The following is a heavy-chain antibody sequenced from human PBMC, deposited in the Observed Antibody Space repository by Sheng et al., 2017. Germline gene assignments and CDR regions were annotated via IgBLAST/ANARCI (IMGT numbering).Heavy chain of an antibody. CDR1: GGSISSGGYS. J-gene: IGHJ4*02. Sequence: QVQLQESGPGLVKPSQTLSLTCAVSGGSISSGGYSWSWIRQPPGEGLEWIGFIYYSGSTYYNPSLKSRVTISVDTSKNHFSLKLNSVTAADTAVYYCARTDCSTTSCPIDYWGQGTLVTVSS. V-gene: IGHV4-30-4*07. CDR3: ARTDCSTTSCPIDY. CDR2: IYYSGST. D-gene: IGHD2-2*01.